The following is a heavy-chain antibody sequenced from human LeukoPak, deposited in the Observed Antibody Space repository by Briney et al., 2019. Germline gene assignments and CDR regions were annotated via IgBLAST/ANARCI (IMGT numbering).Heavy chain of an antibody. CDR1: GFTFSNYW. Sequence: PGGSLRLSGAASGFTFSNYWMSWVRQAPGKGLEWVANIKEDGSAKYYVDSVKGRFTISRDNAKNSVYLQMNSLRAEDTAVYYCAKDYYYMDVWGKGTTVTISS. J-gene: IGHJ6*03. CDR3: AKDYYYMDV. V-gene: IGHV3-7*03. CDR2: IKEDGSAK.